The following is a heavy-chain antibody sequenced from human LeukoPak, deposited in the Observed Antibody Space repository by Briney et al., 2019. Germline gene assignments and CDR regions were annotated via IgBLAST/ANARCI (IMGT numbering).Heavy chain of an antibody. Sequence: GGSLRLSCAASGFTFSSYSMNWVRQAPGKGLEWVSSISSSSSYIYYADSVKGRFTISRDNAKNSLYLQMNSLRVEDTAVYYCARDSSLYSSSWYDYYYGMDVWGQGTTVTVSS. CDR3: ARDSSLYSSSWYDYYYGMDV. CDR1: GFTFSSYS. V-gene: IGHV3-21*01. J-gene: IGHJ6*02. CDR2: ISSSSSYI. D-gene: IGHD6-13*01.